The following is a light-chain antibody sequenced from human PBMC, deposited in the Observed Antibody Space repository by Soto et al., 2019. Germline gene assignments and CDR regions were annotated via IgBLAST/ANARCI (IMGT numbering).Light chain of an antibody. J-gene: IGLJ1*01. CDR2: DVS. V-gene: IGLV2-14*01. Sequence: QSVLTQPASVSGSPGQSITISCTGTSSDVGGYNYVSWYQQHPGKAPKLMIYDVSNRPSGVSNRFSGSKSGNTASLTISGLQAEDEADYYCSSYTSGSTYVFGTGTKVTVL. CDR1: SSDVGGYNY. CDR3: SSYTSGSTYV.